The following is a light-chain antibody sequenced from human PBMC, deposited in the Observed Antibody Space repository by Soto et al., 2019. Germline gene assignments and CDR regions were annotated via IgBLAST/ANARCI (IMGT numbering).Light chain of an antibody. CDR2: GAS. V-gene: IGKV3-15*01. Sequence: EIVMTQSPDTLSVSPGESATLSCRASQSVSNNLAWSQQKPGLAPRLLIYGASTRAPGIPARFSGSGSGTEFTLTISSLQSEDSAVYYCQQHNNWPYTFGQGTKLEIK. CDR1: QSVSNN. CDR3: QQHNNWPYT. J-gene: IGKJ2*01.